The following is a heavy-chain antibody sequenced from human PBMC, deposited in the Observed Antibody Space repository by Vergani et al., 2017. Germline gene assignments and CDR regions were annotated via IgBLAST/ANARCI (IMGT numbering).Heavy chain of an antibody. D-gene: IGHD3-10*01. CDR2: FNAGNGNT. Sequence: QVQLVQSGAEVKKPGASVKVSCKASGYTFTSYAMHWVRQAPGQRLEWMGWFNAGNGNTKYSQKLQGRVTITRNTSASTAYMELSSLRSEDTAVYYCASLMVREGGDPWGQGTLVTVSS. J-gene: IGHJ5*02. CDR3: ASLMVREGGDP. CDR1: GYTFTSYA. V-gene: IGHV1-3*01.